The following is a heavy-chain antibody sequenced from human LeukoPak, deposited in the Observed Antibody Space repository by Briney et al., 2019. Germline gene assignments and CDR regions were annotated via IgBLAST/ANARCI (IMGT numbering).Heavy chain of an antibody. CDR2: INPNSGGT. Sequence: ASVKVSCKASGYTFTTYGISWVRQAPGQGLEWMGWINPNSGGTNYAQKFQGRVTMTRDTSISTAYMELSRLRSDDTAVYYCASSDTYDYVWGSYRNDAFDIWGQGTMVTVSS. CDR3: ASSDTYDYVWGSYRNDAFDI. J-gene: IGHJ3*02. V-gene: IGHV1-2*02. CDR1: GYTFTTYG. D-gene: IGHD3-16*02.